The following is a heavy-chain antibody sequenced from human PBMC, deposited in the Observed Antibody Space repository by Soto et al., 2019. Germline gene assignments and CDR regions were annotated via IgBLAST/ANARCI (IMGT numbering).Heavy chain of an antibody. CDR2: ISYDGSNK. V-gene: IGHV3-30*03. CDR3: VGGQYYFDS. CDR1: GFPFTTYG. D-gene: IGHD3-10*01. Sequence: QVQLVESGGGVVQPGRSLRLSCAASGFPFTTYGMHWVREGPGKGLEWVAVISYDGSNKYYADSVKGRFTISRDNSKNTLYLQMNSLRPEDTALYYCVGGQYYFDSRGQGTLVTVSS. J-gene: IGHJ4*02.